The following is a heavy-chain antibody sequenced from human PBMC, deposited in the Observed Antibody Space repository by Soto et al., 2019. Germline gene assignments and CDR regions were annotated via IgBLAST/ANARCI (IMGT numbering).Heavy chain of an antibody. V-gene: IGHV3-7*01. CDR3: ARDFYGGYTYGPGDY. D-gene: IGHD5-18*01. Sequence: EVQLVESGGGLVQPGGSLRLSCAASGFMFSAYWMSWVRQAPGKGLEWVAGIHGDGGKIYYVDSVKGCFTISRDNAKRSLSLQMNSLRAEDTAVYYCARDFYGGYTYGPGDYWGQGALVAVS. CDR1: GFMFSAYW. CDR2: IHGDGGKI. J-gene: IGHJ4*02.